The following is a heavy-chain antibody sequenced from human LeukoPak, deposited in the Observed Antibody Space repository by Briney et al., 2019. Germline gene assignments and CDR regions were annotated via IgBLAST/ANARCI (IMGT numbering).Heavy chain of an antibody. D-gene: IGHD3-10*02. J-gene: IGHJ6*04. CDR1: GFTFSSYE. CDR3: AELGITMIGGV. Sequence: PGRSLRLSCAASGFTFSSYEMNWVRQAPGKGLEGVSYISSSGSNIYYADSVKGRFTISRDNAKNSLYLQMNSLRAEDTAVYYCAELGITMIGGVWGKGTTVTISS. CDR2: ISSSGSNI. V-gene: IGHV3-48*03.